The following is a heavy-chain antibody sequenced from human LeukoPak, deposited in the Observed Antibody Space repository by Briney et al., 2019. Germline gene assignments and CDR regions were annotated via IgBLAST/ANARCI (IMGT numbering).Heavy chain of an antibody. Sequence: GGSLRLSCAASGFTFSRYSMNWVRQAPGKGLEWVSSISSSSSYIYYADSVKGRYTISRDNAKNSLYLQTNSLRADDTAVYYCATPNGSGSSSYFDYWGQGTLVTVSS. J-gene: IGHJ4*02. CDR2: ISSSSSYI. V-gene: IGHV3-21*01. CDR3: ATPNGSGSSSYFDY. D-gene: IGHD3-10*01. CDR1: GFTFSRYS.